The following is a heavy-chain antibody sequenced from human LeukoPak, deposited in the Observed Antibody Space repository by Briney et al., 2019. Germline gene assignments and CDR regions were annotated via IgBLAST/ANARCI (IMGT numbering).Heavy chain of an antibody. CDR2: ITDSGDNA. Sequence: GGSLRLSCAASGFTFSSYAMSWVRQSPEKGLECLSVITDSGDNAHHADSVKGRFTISRDNSKNTLYLEMNSLRVEDTAVYYCAKAPLMYCSGVTCYPFDYWGQGTLVTVSS. D-gene: IGHD2-15*01. CDR1: GFTFSSYA. V-gene: IGHV3-23*01. CDR3: AKAPLMYCSGVTCYPFDY. J-gene: IGHJ4*02.